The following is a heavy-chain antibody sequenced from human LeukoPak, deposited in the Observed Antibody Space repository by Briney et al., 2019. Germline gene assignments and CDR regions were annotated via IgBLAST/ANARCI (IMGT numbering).Heavy chain of an antibody. CDR1: GFTFSSYA. J-gene: IGHJ4*02. V-gene: IGHV3-23*01. D-gene: IGHD5-18*01. CDR2: ISGSGGST. CDR3: ARGYSYGYHFDY. Sequence: GGSLRLSCASSGFTFSSYAMSWVRQAPGKGLEWVSAISGSGGSTYYADSVKGRFTISRDNSRNTLYLQMNSLRVEDTAVYYCARGYSYGYHFDYWGQGTLVTVSS.